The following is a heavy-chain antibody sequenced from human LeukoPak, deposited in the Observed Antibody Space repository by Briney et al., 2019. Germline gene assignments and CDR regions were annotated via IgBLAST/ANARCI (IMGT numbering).Heavy chain of an antibody. CDR1: GFTFSSYW. D-gene: IGHD1-7*01. CDR3: AKVGGLNWNYVGYFDY. CDR2: IKQGGSEK. Sequence: PGGSLRLSCAASGFTFSSYWMSWVRQAPGKGLEWVANIKQGGSEKYYVDSVKGRFTISRDNAKNSLFLQMNSLRAEDTAVYYCAKVGGLNWNYVGYFDYWGQGTLVTVSS. J-gene: IGHJ4*02. V-gene: IGHV3-7*03.